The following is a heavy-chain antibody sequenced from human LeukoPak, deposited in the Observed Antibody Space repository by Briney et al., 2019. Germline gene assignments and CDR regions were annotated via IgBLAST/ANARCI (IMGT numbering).Heavy chain of an antibody. CDR3: ARASKRGDFDY. J-gene: IGHJ4*02. CDR2: IYYSGST. D-gene: IGHD3-10*01. CDR1: GGSIRSSTYY. V-gene: IGHV4-39*01. Sequence: SETLSLTCTVSGGSIRSSTYYWGGIRQPPGKGLEWIGSIYYSGSTYYNPSLKSRVTISVDTSKNQFSLNLSSVTAADTAVYYCARASKRGDFDYWGQGTLVTVSS.